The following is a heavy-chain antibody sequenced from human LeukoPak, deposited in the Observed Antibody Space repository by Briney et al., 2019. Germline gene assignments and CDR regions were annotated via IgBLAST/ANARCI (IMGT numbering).Heavy chain of an antibody. V-gene: IGHV1-69*13. Sequence: SVKVSCKASGGTFSSYAISWVRQAPGQGLEWMGGIIPIFGTANYAQKFQGRVTITADESTSTAYMELSSLRSEDTAVYYCARDRVVRGVIMDSDTDYYGMDVWGQGTTVTVSS. CDR2: IIPIFGTA. J-gene: IGHJ6*02. CDR1: GGTFSSYA. D-gene: IGHD3-10*01. CDR3: ARDRVVRGVIMDSDTDYYGMDV.